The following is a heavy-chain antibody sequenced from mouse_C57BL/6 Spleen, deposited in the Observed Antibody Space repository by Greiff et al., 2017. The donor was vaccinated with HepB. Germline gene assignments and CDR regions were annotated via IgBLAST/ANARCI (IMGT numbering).Heavy chain of an antibody. CDR2: INPSTGGT. J-gene: IGHJ3*01. V-gene: IGHV1-42*01. CDR3: ARNWGAY. Sequence: EVQLQQSGPELVKPGASVKISCKASGYSFTGYYMNWVKQSPEKSLEWIGEINPSTGGTTYNQKFKAKATLTVDKSSSTAYMQRKSLTSEDSAVYYCARNWGAYWGQGTLVTVSA. D-gene: IGHD4-1*01. CDR1: GYSFTGYY.